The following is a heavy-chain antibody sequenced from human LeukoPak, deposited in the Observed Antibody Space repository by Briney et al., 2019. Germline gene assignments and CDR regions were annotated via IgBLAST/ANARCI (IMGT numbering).Heavy chain of an antibody. CDR1: GYTFTSYG. V-gene: IGHV1-18*01. CDR3: ARVRVDTAMGGPRPFYYYYGMDV. CDR2: ISAYNGNT. J-gene: IGHJ6*02. Sequence: ASVKVSCKASGYTFTSYGISWVRQAPGQGLEWMGWISAYNGNTNYAQKLQGRVTMTTDTSTSTAYMELRSLRSDDTAVYYCARVRVDTAMGGPRPFYYYYGMDVWGQGTTVTVSS. D-gene: IGHD5-18*01.